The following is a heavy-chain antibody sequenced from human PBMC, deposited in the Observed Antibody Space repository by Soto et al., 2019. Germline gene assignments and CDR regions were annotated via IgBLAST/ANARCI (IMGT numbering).Heavy chain of an antibody. CDR2: ISGSGGST. J-gene: IGHJ4*02. V-gene: IGHV3-23*01. CDR3: ANNYYGSGSYFVFDY. CDR1: GFTFSSYA. D-gene: IGHD3-10*01. Sequence: GGSLRLSCAASGFTFSSYAMSWVRQAPGKGLEWVSAISGSGGSTYYADSVKGRFTISRDNSKNTLYLQMNSLRAEDTAVYYCANNYYGSGSYFVFDYWGQGTLVTVSS.